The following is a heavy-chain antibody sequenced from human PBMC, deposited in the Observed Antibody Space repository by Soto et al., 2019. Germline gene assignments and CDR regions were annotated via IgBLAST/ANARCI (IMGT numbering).Heavy chain of an antibody. J-gene: IGHJ6*02. Sequence: VKVSCKASGYTFTSYGISWVRQAPGQGLEWMGWISAYNGNTNYAQKLQGRVTMTTDTSTSTAYMELRSLRSDDTAVYYCARSPVSDGYYYGMDVWGQGTTVTVSS. D-gene: IGHD3-16*01. CDR1: GYTFTSYG. V-gene: IGHV1-18*04. CDR2: ISAYNGNT. CDR3: ARSPVSDGYYYGMDV.